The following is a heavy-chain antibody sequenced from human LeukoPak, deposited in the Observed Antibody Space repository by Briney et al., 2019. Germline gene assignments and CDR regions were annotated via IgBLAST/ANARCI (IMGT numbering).Heavy chain of an antibody. V-gene: IGHV4-59*08. D-gene: IGHD4/OR15-4a*01. J-gene: IGHJ4*02. CDR3: SRHAYYNPQDYFDS. Sequence: SGTLSLTCTVSGGSISSYYWSWIRQPPGKGLEWIGYIYSSGSTDYNPSLKGRVTISVDSSKNQFSLNLTSVTAADTAVYYCSRHAYYNPQDYFDSWGQGSLVTVSS. CDR1: GGSISSYY. CDR2: IYSSGST.